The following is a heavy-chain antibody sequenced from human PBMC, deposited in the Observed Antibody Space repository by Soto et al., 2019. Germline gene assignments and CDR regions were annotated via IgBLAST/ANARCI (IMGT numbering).Heavy chain of an antibody. J-gene: IGHJ3*02. CDR3: ARVHPGGTDAFDI. D-gene: IGHD2-8*02. CDR2: ISAYNGNT. Sequence: QVQLVQSGAEVKKPGASVKVSCKASGYTFTSFCISWVRQAPGQVLEWMGWISAYNGNTNYAENLQGRVTMTTDTTTKKSYMERSSVRSADTAVYYYARVHPGGTDAFDIWGQGTMVTVSS. V-gene: IGHV1-18*01. CDR1: GYTFTSFC.